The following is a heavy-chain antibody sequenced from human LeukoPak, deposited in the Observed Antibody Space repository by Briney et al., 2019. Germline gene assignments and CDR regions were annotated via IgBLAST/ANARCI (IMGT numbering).Heavy chain of an antibody. CDR2: IYYSGST. J-gene: IGHJ5*02. CDR1: GGSTNSGDYY. Sequence: ASETLSLTCAVSGGSTNSGDYYWSWIRQHPGKGLEWIGYIYYSGSTYYNPSLKSRVTISVDTSKNQFSLKLSSVTAADTAVYYCARALHYYGSGTYLSNWFDPWGQGTLVTVSS. CDR3: ARALHYYGSGTYLSNWFDP. D-gene: IGHD3-10*01. V-gene: IGHV4-31*11.